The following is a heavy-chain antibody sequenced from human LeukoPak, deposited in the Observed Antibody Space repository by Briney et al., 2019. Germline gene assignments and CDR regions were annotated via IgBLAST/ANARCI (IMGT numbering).Heavy chain of an antibody. CDR3: ARVKQYYYGSGSYYSSQAFDY. V-gene: IGHV3-74*01. Sequence: GGSLRLSCAASRFTFSNYWMHWVRRAPAKALVRVSRINSDGSSTTYADSVKGRFTISRDNAKNTLYLQMNSLRAEDTAVYYCARVKQYYYGSGSYYSSQAFDYWGQGTLVTVSS. CDR2: INSDGSST. D-gene: IGHD3-10*01. CDR1: RFTFSNYW. J-gene: IGHJ4*02.